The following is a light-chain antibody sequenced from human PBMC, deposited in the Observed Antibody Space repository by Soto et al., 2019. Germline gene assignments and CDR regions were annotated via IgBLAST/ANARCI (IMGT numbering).Light chain of an antibody. CDR1: SSDVGGYNY. V-gene: IGLV2-14*01. CDR3: SSYTSSSTPV. J-gene: IGLJ3*02. Sequence: QSALTQPASVSGSPGQSITISCTGTSSDVGGYNYVSWYQQHPGKAPKLMIYDVSNRPSGVSNRFSGSKCGNTASLTISGLKAEDEADYYCSSYTSSSTPVFGGGTKLTVL. CDR2: DVS.